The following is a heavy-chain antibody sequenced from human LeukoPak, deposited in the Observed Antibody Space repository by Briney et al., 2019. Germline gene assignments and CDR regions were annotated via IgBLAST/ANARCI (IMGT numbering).Heavy chain of an antibody. CDR3: ARKTANWFDP. CDR2: IKRDGSET. V-gene: IGHV3-7*01. CDR1: GFTFSSYW. J-gene: IGHJ5*02. Sequence: GGSLRLSCAASGFTFSSYWMTWVRQAPGKGLEWVANIKRDGSETYYVDSVKGRFTISRDNAENSLYLQMNSLRAEDTAVYYCARKTANWFDPWGQGTLVTVSS.